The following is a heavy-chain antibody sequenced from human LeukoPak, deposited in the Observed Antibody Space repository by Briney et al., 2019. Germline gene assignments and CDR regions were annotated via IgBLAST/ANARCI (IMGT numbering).Heavy chain of an antibody. CDR3: AKEPPHYYYDSSGYYPP. D-gene: IGHD3-22*01. V-gene: IGHV3-23*01. J-gene: IGHJ5*02. CDR1: EFTFSSHA. CDR2: ISGSGGST. Sequence: GGSLRLSCVASEFTFSSHAMSWVRQAPGKGLEWVSAISGSGGSTYYADSVKGRFTISRDNSKNTLYLQMNSLRAEDTAVYYCAKEPPHYYYDSSGYYPPWGQGTLVTVSS.